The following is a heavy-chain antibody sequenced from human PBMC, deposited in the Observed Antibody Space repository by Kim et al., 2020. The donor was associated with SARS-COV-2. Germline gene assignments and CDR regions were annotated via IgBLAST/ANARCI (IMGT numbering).Heavy chain of an antibody. CDR3: AKDILLWFGKIYDYYGM. CDR2: ISYDGSNK. J-gene: IGHJ6*01. Sequence: GGSLRLSCAASGFTFSSYGMHWVRQAPGKGLEWVAVISYDGSNKYYADSVKGRFTISRDNSKNTLYLQMNSLSAEDTAVYYCAKDILLWFGKIYDYYGM. D-gene: IGHD3-10*01. V-gene: IGHV3-30*18. CDR1: GFTFSSYG.